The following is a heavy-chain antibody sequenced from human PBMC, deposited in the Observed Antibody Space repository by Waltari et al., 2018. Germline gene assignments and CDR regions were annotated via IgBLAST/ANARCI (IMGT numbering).Heavy chain of an antibody. J-gene: IGHJ2*01. CDR1: GSSINNGGYF. Sequence: QVYLQESGPGLVKPSQTLSLTCIVSGSSINNGGYFWSWIRQHPEKGLEWIGFIYLSGTTYYNPSLKSRVTISVDTSKNQFSLKLSSVTAADTAVYYCASSPVLRYFDLWGRGTLVTVSS. V-gene: IGHV4-31*03. CDR2: IYLSGTT. CDR3: ASSPVLRYFDL.